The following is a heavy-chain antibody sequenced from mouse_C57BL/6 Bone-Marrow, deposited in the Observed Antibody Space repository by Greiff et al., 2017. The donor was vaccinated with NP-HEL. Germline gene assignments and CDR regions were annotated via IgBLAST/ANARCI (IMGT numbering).Heavy chain of an antibody. D-gene: IGHD1-1*01. V-gene: IGHV6-6*01. CDR3: TRQDYYGTQEAWFAY. CDR2: IRNKANNHAT. CDR1: GFTFSDAW. J-gene: IGHJ3*01. Sequence: EVKVEESGGGLVQPGGSMKLSCAASGFTFSDAWMDWVRQSPEKGLEWVAEIRNKANNHATYYAESVKGRFTISRDDSKSSVYLQMNSLRAEDTGIYYCTRQDYYGTQEAWFAYWGQGTLVTVSA.